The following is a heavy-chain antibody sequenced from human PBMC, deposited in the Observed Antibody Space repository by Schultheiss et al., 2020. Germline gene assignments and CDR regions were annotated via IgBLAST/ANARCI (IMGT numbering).Heavy chain of an antibody. J-gene: IGHJ6*02. V-gene: IGHV3-7*05. CDR3: AKDEYSSGWYYYYGMDV. CDR2: IKHDGSEI. CDR1: GFTFGTYW. D-gene: IGHD6-19*01. Sequence: GGSLRLSCTASGFTFGTYWMSWVRQAPGKGLEWVANIKHDGSEIYYVDSVKGRFSISRDNSKNTLYLQMNSLRAEDTAVYYCAKDEYSSGWYYYYGMDVWGQGTTVTVSS.